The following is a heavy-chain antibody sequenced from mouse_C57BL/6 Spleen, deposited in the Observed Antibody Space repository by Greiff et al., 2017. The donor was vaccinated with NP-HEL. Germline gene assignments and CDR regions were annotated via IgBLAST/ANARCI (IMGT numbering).Heavy chain of an antibody. Sequence: QVQLKQPGAELVRPGTSVKLSCKASGYTFTSYWMHWVKQRPGQGLEWIGVIDPSDSYTTYNQKFKGKATLTVDTSSSPAYMQLSSLTSEDSAVYYCARSYDGYYVYDYWGQGTTLTVSS. CDR3: ARSYDGYYVYDY. D-gene: IGHD2-3*01. V-gene: IGHV1-59*01. CDR2: IDPSDSYT. CDR1: GYTFTSYW. J-gene: IGHJ2*01.